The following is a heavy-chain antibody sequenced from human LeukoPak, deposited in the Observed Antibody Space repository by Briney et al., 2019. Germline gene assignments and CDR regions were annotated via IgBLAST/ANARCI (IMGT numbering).Heavy chain of an antibody. CDR2: ISGSGGST. CDR3: AKDRGVYYGSGIGYYFDY. Sequence: PGGSLRLSCAASGFTFSSYAMSWVRQAPGKGLEGVSAISGSGGSTYYADSVKGRFTISRDNSKNTLYLQMNSLRAEDTAVYYCAKDRGVYYGSGIGYYFDYWGQGTLVTVSS. J-gene: IGHJ4*02. V-gene: IGHV3-23*01. D-gene: IGHD3-10*01. CDR1: GFTFSSYA.